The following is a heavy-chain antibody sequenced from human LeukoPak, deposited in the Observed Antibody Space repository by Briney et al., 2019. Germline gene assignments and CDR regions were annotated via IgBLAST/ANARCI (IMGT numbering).Heavy chain of an antibody. V-gene: IGHV4-39*01. CDR3: ARQRRLELPDY. CDR1: GGSISSSTYY. J-gene: IGHJ4*02. D-gene: IGHD3-16*01. Sequence: SETLSLTCTASGGSISSSTYYWGWIRQPPGKGLEWIGSISYSGNIYYNPSLKSRVTISVDTSKNQFPLKLSSVTAADTAVYYCARQRRLELPDYWGQGTLVTVSS. CDR2: ISYSGNI.